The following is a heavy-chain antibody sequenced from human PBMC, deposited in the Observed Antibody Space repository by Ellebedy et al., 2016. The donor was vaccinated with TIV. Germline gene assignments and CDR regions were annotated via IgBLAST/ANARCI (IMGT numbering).Heavy chain of an antibody. Sequence: PGGSLRLSCAASGFTFNDYAMHRVRQAPGKGLEWVAVIGWNGVSIGYADSVKGRFTISRDNAKNSLYLQMNSLRAEDMALYYCAKGRGGYYYYGMHVWGQGTTVTVSS. V-gene: IGHV3-9*03. CDR1: GFTFNDYA. D-gene: IGHD3-16*01. J-gene: IGHJ6*02. CDR3: AKGRGGYYYYGMHV. CDR2: IGWNGVSI.